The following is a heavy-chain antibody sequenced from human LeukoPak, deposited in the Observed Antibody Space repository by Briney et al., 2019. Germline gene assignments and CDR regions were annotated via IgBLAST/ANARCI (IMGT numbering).Heavy chain of an antibody. CDR3: AKDSTVATRSPLDY. D-gene: IGHD4-17*01. V-gene: IGHV3-30*02. J-gene: IGHJ4*02. CDR1: GFTFSSYG. CDR2: IRYDGSNK. Sequence: GESLKISCAASGFTFSSYGMHWVRQAPGKGLEWVAFIRYDGSNKYYADSVKGRFTISRDNSKNTLYLQMNSLRAEDTAVYYCAKDSTVATRSPLDYWGQGTLVTVSS.